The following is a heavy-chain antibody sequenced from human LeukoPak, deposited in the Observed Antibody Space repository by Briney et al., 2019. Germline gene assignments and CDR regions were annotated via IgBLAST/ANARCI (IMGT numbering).Heavy chain of an antibody. CDR1: EFTFSSYW. CDR3: ARDWAHYYGSGNLYYFDY. V-gene: IGHV3-7*01. J-gene: IGHJ4*02. D-gene: IGHD3-10*01. CDR2: IKQDGSEK. Sequence: PGGSLRLSCAASEFTFSSYWMSWVRQAPGKGLEWVANIKQDGSEKYYVDSVKGRFTISRDNAKNSLYLQMNSLRAEDTAVYYCARDWAHYYGSGNLYYFDYWGQGTLVTVSS.